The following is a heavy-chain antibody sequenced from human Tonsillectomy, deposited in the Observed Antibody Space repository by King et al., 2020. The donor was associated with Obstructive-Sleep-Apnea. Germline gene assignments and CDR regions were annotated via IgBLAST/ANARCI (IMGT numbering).Heavy chain of an antibody. CDR3: ARMEVVVYASHYFDY. J-gene: IGHJ4*02. Sequence: QVTLKESGPVLVKPTETLTLTCTVSGISLSNARMGVSWIRQPPWKALEWLAHIFSNAEKSYSTSLKCRLTSPKDTSKSQVVLTMTNMDPVDTATYYCARMEVVVYASHYFDYWGQGTLVTVSS. CDR2: IFSNAEK. D-gene: IGHD3-22*01. V-gene: IGHV2-26*01. CDR1: GISLSNARMG.